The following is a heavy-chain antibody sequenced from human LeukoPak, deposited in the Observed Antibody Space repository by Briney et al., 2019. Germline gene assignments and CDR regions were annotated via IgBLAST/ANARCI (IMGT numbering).Heavy chain of an antibody. J-gene: IGHJ4*02. CDR3: AKDYCRDGNCPFPFLDS. D-gene: IGHD2-15*01. CDR1: RFTLTNHG. V-gene: IGHV3-23*01. CDR2: ITGTGGR. Sequence: PGGSLRLSCAVSRFTLTNHGVSWVRQAPGKGLEWVSIITGTGGRYYGDSVKGRFILSRDNSKNTVYMQMSSLRAEDTATYYCAKDYCRDGNCPFPFLDSWGQGTLVTVSS.